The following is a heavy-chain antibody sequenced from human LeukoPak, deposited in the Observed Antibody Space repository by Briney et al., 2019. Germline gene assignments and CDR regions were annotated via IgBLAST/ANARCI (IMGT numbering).Heavy chain of an antibody. D-gene: IGHD3-9*01. Sequence: GASVKVSCKASGGTFSSYAISWVRQAPGQGLEWMGGIIPIFGTANYAQKFQGRATITADESTSTAYMELSSLRSEDTAVYYCARGGRYYDFGGILTGYLNFDYWGQGTLVTVSS. CDR3: ARGGRYYDFGGILTGYLNFDY. V-gene: IGHV1-69*13. J-gene: IGHJ4*02. CDR2: IIPIFGTA. CDR1: GGTFSSYA.